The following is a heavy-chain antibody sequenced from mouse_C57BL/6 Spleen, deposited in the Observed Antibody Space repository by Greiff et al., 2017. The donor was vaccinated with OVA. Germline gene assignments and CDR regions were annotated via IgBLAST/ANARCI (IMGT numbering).Heavy chain of an antibody. D-gene: IGHD1-1*01. V-gene: IGHV1-64*01. CDR3: ARLITTVVAGFDY. CDR2: IHPNSGST. J-gene: IGHJ2*01. CDR1: GYTFTGYW. Sequence: VQLQQPGAELVKPGASVKLSCKASGYTFTGYWMHWVKQRPGQGLEWIGMIHPNSGSTNYNEKFKSKATLTVDKSSSTAYMQLSSLTSEDSAVYYCARLITTVVAGFDYWGQGTTLTVSS.